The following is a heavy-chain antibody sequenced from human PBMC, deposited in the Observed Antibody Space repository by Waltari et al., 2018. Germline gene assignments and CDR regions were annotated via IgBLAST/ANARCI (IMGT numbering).Heavy chain of an antibody. V-gene: IGHV1-69*09. D-gene: IGHD1-7*01. J-gene: IGHJ4*02. CDR1: GGTFSSYA. Sequence: QVQLVQSGAEVKKPGSSVKVSCTASGGTFSSYAISWVRQASGQGLEWMGRIIPILGIANYAQKFQGRVTITADKSTSTAYMELSSLRSEDTAVYYCARTVYGNWNSPAGDYWGQGTLVTVSS. CDR3: ARTVYGNWNSPAGDY. CDR2: IIPILGIA.